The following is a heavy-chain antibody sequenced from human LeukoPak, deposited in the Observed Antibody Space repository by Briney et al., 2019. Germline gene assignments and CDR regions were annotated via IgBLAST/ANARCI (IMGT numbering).Heavy chain of an antibody. Sequence: TLSLTCTVSGGSVSSGGYYWSWIRQHPGKGLEWIGYIYYSGSTYYNPSLKSRVTISVDTSKNQFSLKLSSVTAADTAVYYCARWRSYYQDAFDIWGQGTMVTVSS. D-gene: IGHD3-22*01. CDR1: GGSVSSGGYY. CDR2: IYYSGST. CDR3: ARWRSYYQDAFDI. J-gene: IGHJ3*02. V-gene: IGHV4-31*03.